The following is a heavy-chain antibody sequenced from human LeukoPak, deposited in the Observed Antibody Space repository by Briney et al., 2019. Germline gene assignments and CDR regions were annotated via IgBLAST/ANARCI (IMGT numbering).Heavy chain of an antibody. J-gene: IGHJ4*02. CDR3: ASMGRGSRGDY. CDR1: GFTFSDYY. V-gene: IGHV3-11*03. CDR2: ISSSSSYT. Sequence: GGSLRLSCAASGFTFSDYYMSWIRQAPGKGLECVSYISSSSSYTNYADSVKGRFTISRDNAKNSLYLQMNSLRAEDTAVYYCASMGRGSRGDYWGQGTLVTVSS. D-gene: IGHD1-26*01.